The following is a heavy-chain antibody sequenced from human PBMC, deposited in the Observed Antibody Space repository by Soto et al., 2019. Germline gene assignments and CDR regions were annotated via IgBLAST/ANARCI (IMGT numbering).Heavy chain of an antibody. CDR1: GYTFTSYY. Sequence: ASVKVSCKASGYTFTSYYMHWVRQAPGQGLEWMGIINPSGGSTSYAQKFQGRVTMTRDTSTSTVYMELSSLRSEDSAVYYCARGLSEVVPCPRLDYWGQGTLVTVSS. CDR3: ARGLSEVVPCPRLDY. CDR2: INPSGGST. J-gene: IGHJ4*02. V-gene: IGHV1-46*01. D-gene: IGHD2-2*01.